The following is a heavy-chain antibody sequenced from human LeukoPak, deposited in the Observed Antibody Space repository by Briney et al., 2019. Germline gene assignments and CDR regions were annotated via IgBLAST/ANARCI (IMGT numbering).Heavy chain of an antibody. CDR2: INSDGSSI. J-gene: IGHJ4*02. D-gene: IGHD1-26*01. CDR1: GLTISSYW. V-gene: IGHV3-74*01. Sequence: GGSLRLSCAASGLTISSYWMQWVRQAPGKGLVWVSRINSDGSSISYADAVKGRFTISRDNAKNTLYLQMNSLRAEDTAVYYCARRAYSGSYFYFDYWGQGTLVTVSS. CDR3: ARRAYSGSYFYFDY.